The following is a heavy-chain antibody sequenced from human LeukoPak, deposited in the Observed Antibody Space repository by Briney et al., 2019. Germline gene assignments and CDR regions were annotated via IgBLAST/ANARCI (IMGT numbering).Heavy chain of an antibody. CDR3: AKDGNSGYDFYFFDY. CDR2: IRYDGSNK. J-gene: IGHJ4*02. V-gene: IGHV3-30*02. D-gene: IGHD5-12*01. Sequence: GGSLRLSCAASGFTFNSYGMHWVRQAPGKGLEWVAFIRYDGSNKYYADSVKGRFTISRDNSKNTLYLQMNSLRAEDTAVYYCAKDGNSGYDFYFFDYWGQGTLVTVSS. CDR1: GFTFNSYG.